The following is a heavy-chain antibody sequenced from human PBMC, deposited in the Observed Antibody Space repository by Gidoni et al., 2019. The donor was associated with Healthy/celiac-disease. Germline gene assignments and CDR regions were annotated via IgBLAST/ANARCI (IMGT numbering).Heavy chain of an antibody. D-gene: IGHD5-12*01. CDR3: ARVEEMATISTEYFQH. V-gene: IGHV1-46*01. J-gene: IGHJ1*01. Sequence: QVQLVQSGAEVKKPGASVKVSCKASGYPFTSYYMHWVRQAPGQGLEWMGIINPSGGSTSDAQKFQGRVTMTRDTSTSTVYMELSSLRSEDTAVYYCARVEEMATISTEYFQHWGQGTLVTVSS. CDR2: INPSGGST. CDR1: GYPFTSYY.